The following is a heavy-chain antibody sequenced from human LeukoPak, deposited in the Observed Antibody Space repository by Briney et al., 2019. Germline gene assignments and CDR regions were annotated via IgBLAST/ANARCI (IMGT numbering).Heavy chain of an antibody. D-gene: IGHD4-11*01. CDR3: ARGNSMNY. CDR1: GGSISSSSYY. J-gene: IGHJ4*02. Sequence: SETLSLTCTVSGGSISSSSYYWGWIRRPPGKGLEWIGSIYHSGRTFYNPSLKSRVTISVDTSKNQFSLKLTSVTAADTAVYYCARGNSMNYWGPGTLVTVSS. V-gene: IGHV4-39*07. CDR2: IYHSGRT.